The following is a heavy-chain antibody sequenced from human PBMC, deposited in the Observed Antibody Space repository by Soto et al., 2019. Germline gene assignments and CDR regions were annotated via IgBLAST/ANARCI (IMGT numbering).Heavy chain of an antibody. Sequence: QVQLVQSGAEVKKPGSSVKVSCKASGGTFSSYTISWVRQAPGQGLEWMGRIIPILGIANYAQKFQGRVTIXXDKSTSTAYMELSSLRSEDTAVYYCARDLHNTMGYWGQGTLVTVSS. D-gene: IGHD1-1*01. J-gene: IGHJ4*02. V-gene: IGHV1-69*08. CDR1: GGTFSSYT. CDR3: ARDLHNTMGY. CDR2: IIPILGIA.